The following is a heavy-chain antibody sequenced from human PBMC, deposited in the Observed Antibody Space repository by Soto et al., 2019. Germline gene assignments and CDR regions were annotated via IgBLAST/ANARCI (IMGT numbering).Heavy chain of an antibody. Sequence: QVQLGQSGAEVKKPGASVKVSCKASGYTFTSYGLSWVRQAPGQGLEGMGRISAYNYNTNYAQKLQGRVTMTTDTSTSTAYMELRSLRSADTAVYYCASVVGALGHWFDPWGQGTLVTVSS. CDR3: ASVVGALGHWFDP. J-gene: IGHJ5*02. CDR2: ISAYNYNT. CDR1: GYTFTSYG. D-gene: IGHD2-15*01. V-gene: IGHV1-18*01.